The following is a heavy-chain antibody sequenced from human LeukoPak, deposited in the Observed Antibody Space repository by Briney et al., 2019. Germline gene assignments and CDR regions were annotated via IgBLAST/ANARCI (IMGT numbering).Heavy chain of an antibody. J-gene: IGHJ6*02. Sequence: SETLSLTCAVYGVSFSGYYWSWIRQPPGKGLEWFGEINHSGSTNYNPSLKSRVTISVDTSKNQFSLKLSSVTAADTAVYYCARAPYTAMVSYYYYGMDVWGQGTTVTVSS. CDR2: INHSGST. CDR1: GVSFSGYY. CDR3: ARAPYTAMVSYYYYGMDV. D-gene: IGHD5-18*01. V-gene: IGHV4-34*01.